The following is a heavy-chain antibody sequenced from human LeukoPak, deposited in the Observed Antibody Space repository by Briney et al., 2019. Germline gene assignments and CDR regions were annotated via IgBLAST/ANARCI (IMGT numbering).Heavy chain of an antibody. CDR3: ASHKRYCSSTSCYIGYYYYGMDV. Sequence: GGSLRLSCAASGFTFSSYSMNWVRQAPGKGLEWVSSISSSSSYIYYADSVKGRFTISRDNAKNSLYLQMNSLRAEDTAVYYCASHKRYCSSTSCYIGYYYYGMDVWGQGTTVTVSS. J-gene: IGHJ6*02. D-gene: IGHD2-2*02. CDR2: ISSSSSYI. V-gene: IGHV3-21*01. CDR1: GFTFSSYS.